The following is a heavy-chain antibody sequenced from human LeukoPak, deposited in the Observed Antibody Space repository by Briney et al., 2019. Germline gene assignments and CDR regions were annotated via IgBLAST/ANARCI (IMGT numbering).Heavy chain of an antibody. CDR2: IDNSGDYT. CDR1: GFICNTYA. J-gene: IGHJ5*02. CDR3: GKQFSSSWQFDP. D-gene: IGHD6-13*01. Sequence: PGGSLRLSCAVSGFICNTYAMTWVRQAPGKGLEWVSSIDNSGDYTYYADSVKGRFTISRDNSRNTLYLQMSSLRVEDTVLYYCGKQFSSSWQFDPRGQGTLVTVSS. V-gene: IGHV3-23*01.